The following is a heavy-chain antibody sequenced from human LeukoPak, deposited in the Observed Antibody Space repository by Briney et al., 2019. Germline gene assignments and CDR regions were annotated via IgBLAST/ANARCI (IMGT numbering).Heavy chain of an antibody. CDR1: GFTFSSYA. J-gene: IGHJ4*02. Sequence: GGSLRLSCAASGFTFSSYAMHWVRQAPGKGLEYVSAISSNGGSTYYANSVKGRFTISRDNSKNTLYLQMNSLRAEDTAVYYCAKDGIAEYYYGSGSYPYYFDYWGQGTLVTVSS. CDR2: ISSNGGST. CDR3: AKDGIAEYYYGSGSYPYYFDY. D-gene: IGHD3-10*01. V-gene: IGHV3-64*01.